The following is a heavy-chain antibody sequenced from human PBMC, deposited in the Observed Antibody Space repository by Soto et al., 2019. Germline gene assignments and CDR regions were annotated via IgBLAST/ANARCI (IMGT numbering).Heavy chain of an antibody. CDR1: GDSISRYY. Sequence: SETLSLTCTVSGDSISRYYWTWTRQPPGKGLECIGYIYNSGTTNYNPSLKSRVTISADTSKNQISLKLSPVTAADTAVYYCARTVLTGVFDYWGPGTLVTVSS. CDR3: ARTVLTGVFDY. D-gene: IGHD3-9*01. J-gene: IGHJ4*01. V-gene: IGHV4-59*01. CDR2: IYNSGTT.